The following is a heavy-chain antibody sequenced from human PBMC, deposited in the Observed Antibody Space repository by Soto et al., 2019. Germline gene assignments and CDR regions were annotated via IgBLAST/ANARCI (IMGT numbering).Heavy chain of an antibody. D-gene: IGHD2-2*01. V-gene: IGHV3-23*01. CDR3: AKDPYSGVLVPVAIGFDP. Sequence: GGSLRPSCADSGFTFSNYAMTWVRQGPGKGLEWVSAISGSGGSAYYADPVKGRFTISRDNSKNTLYLQMNGLRADDSGVYYCAKDPYSGVLVPVAIGFDPWGPGTLVTVSS. J-gene: IGHJ5*02. CDR2: ISGSGGSA. CDR1: GFTFSNYA.